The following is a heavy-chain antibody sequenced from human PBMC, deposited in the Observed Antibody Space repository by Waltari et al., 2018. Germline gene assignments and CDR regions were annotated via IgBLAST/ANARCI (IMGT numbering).Heavy chain of an antibody. J-gene: IGHJ4*02. CDR2: ISGSGGST. D-gene: IGHD1-26*01. Sequence: EVQLLESGGGLVQPGGSLRLSCAASGFTFSSYTMSWVRRAPGEGLEWVSAISGSGGSTYYADSVKGRFTLSRDNSKNTLYLQMNSLRADDTAVYYCAKDDFSQWELHTNWGQGTLVTVSS. CDR1: GFTFSSYT. V-gene: IGHV3-23*01. CDR3: AKDDFSQWELHTN.